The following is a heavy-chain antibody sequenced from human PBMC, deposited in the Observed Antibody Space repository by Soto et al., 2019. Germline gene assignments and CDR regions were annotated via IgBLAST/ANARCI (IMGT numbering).Heavy chain of an antibody. D-gene: IGHD6-13*01. Sequence: GGSLRLSCAGFGFAFSRNAMSWVRQAPGKGLEWVSSISGSGGDTYYAESVKGRFIISRDNPKTTLFLQMNSLRAEDTAVYYCAKGSPPGFLENIDSWGQGTLVTVSS. CDR2: ISGSGGDT. CDR3: AKGSPPGFLENIDS. V-gene: IGHV3-23*01. J-gene: IGHJ4*02. CDR1: GFAFSRNA.